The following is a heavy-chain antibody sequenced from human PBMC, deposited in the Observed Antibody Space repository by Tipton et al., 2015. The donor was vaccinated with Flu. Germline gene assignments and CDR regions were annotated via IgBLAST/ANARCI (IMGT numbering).Heavy chain of an antibody. D-gene: IGHD4-17*01. Sequence: TLSLTCTVSGGSISSGGYYWSWIRQHPGKGLEWIGYIYYSGSTYYNPPLKSRVTISVDTSKNQFSLKLSSVTAADTAVYYCARDTTPNDYGDTGFDYWGQGTLVTVSS. V-gene: IGHV4-31*03. J-gene: IGHJ4*02. CDR3: ARDTTPNDYGDTGFDY. CDR2: IYYSGST. CDR1: GGSISSGGYY.